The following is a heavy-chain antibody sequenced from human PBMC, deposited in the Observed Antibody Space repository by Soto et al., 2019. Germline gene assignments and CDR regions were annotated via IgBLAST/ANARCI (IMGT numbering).Heavy chain of an antibody. J-gene: IGHJ4*02. Sequence: QVQLVESGGGVVQPGRSLRLSCAASGFTFSSFGMHWVRQAPGKGLEWVAVASYDGSYKYYADSVKGRFTISRDNSNNTLYRQMNSLRDEDTAVYYCAKERSVVATTPDFDYWGQGTLVTVSS. CDR3: AKERSVVATTPDFDY. V-gene: IGHV3-30*18. CDR2: ASYDGSYK. D-gene: IGHD5-12*01. CDR1: GFTFSSFG.